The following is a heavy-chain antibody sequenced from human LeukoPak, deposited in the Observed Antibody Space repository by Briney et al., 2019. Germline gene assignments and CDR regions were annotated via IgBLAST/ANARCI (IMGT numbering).Heavy chain of an antibody. V-gene: IGHV3-9*01. J-gene: IGHJ4*02. CDR2: ISWNSGSI. CDR1: GFTFDDYA. D-gene: IGHD6-19*01. CDR3: ANQHSSGWCSAFDY. Sequence: GGSLRLSCAASGFTFDDYAMHWVRQAPGKGLEWVSGISWNSGSIVYADSVKGRFTISRDNAKNSLYLQMNSLRAEDTALYYCANQHSSGWCSAFDYWGQGTLVTVSS.